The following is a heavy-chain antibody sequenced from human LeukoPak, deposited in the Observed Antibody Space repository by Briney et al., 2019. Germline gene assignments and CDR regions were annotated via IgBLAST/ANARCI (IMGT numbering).Heavy chain of an antibody. CDR2: IYYSGST. D-gene: IGHD2-2*01. V-gene: IGHV4-59*08. CDR3: ARRRCSSTSCYRPSDAFDI. Sequence: SETLSLTCTVSGGSISSYYWSWIRQPPGKGLEWFGYIYYSGSTNYNPSLKSRVTISVDTSKNQFSLKLSSVTAADTAVYYCARRRCSSTSCYRPSDAFDIWGQGTMVTVSS. J-gene: IGHJ3*02. CDR1: GGSISSYY.